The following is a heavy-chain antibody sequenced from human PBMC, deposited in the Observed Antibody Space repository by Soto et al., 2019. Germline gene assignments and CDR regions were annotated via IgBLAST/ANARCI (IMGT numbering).Heavy chain of an antibody. J-gene: IGHJ4*02. Sequence: GASVKVSCKASGYTFTSYAMHWVRQAPGQRLEWMGWINAGNGNTKYSQKFQGRVTITRDTSASTAYMELSSLRSEDTAVYYCARDAPVYVTATMAFDYWGQGTLVTVSS. D-gene: IGHD2-21*02. V-gene: IGHV1-3*01. CDR3: ARDAPVYVTATMAFDY. CDR1: GYTFTSYA. CDR2: INAGNGNT.